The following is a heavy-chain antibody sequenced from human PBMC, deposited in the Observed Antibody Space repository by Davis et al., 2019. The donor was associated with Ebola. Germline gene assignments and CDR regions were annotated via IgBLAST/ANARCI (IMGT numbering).Heavy chain of an antibody. Sequence: AASVKVSCKASGYTFTGYYMHWVRQAPGQGLEWMGRINPNSGGTNYAQKFQGRVTMTRDTSISTVYMELSRLSPDDTAVYYCARVRYCGGDCSRHYYYGMDVWGKGTTVTVSS. V-gene: IGHV1-2*06. J-gene: IGHJ6*04. CDR2: INPNSGGT. CDR3: ARVRYCGGDCSRHYYYGMDV. CDR1: GYTFTGYY. D-gene: IGHD2-21*02.